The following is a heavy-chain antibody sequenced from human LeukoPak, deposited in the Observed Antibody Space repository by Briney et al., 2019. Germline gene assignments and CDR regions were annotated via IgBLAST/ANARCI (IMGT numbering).Heavy chain of an antibody. CDR2: ISWNSGSI. J-gene: IGHJ3*02. Sequence: PGRSLRLSCAASGFTFDDYAMHWVRQAPGKGLEWVSGISWNSGSIGYADSVKGRFTISRDNAKNSLYLQMNSLRAEDTALYYCAKDMAAVAGTGAFDIWAKGQWSPSLQ. CDR3: AKDMAAVAGTGAFDI. CDR1: GFTFDDYA. V-gene: IGHV3-9*01. D-gene: IGHD6-19*01.